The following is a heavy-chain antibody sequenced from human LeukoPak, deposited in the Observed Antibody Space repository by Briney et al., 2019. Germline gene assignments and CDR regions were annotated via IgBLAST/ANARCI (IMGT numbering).Heavy chain of an antibody. CDR1: GGTFSSYA. Sequence: SVKVSCKASGGTFSSYAISWVRQAPGQGLEWMGGIIPIFGTANYAQKFQGRVTITADESTSTAYMELSSLRSEDTAVYYCARGAHYGDYENRRVNWFDPWGQGTLVTVSS. CDR3: ARGAHYGDYENRRVNWFDP. J-gene: IGHJ5*02. D-gene: IGHD4-17*01. V-gene: IGHV1-69*13. CDR2: IIPIFGTA.